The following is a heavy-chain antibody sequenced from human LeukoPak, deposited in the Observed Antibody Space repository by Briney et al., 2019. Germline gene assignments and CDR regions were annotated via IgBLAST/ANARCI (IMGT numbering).Heavy chain of an antibody. J-gene: IGHJ4*02. CDR3: ARDRSGYSSGWYLLGY. Sequence: KPSETLSLTCTVSGGSISSYYWSWIRQPPGKGLEWIGYIYYSGSTNYNPSLKSRVTISVDTSKNQFSLKLSSVTAADTAVYYCARDRSGYSSGWYLLGYWGQGTLVSVSS. CDR2: IYYSGST. CDR1: GGSISSYY. V-gene: IGHV4-59*01. D-gene: IGHD6-13*01.